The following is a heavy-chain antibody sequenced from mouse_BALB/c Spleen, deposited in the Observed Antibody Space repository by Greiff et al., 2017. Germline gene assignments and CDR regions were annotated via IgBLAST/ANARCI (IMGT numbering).Heavy chain of an antibody. D-gene: IGHD1-2*01. CDR1: GFNIKDTY. Sequence: VQLQQSGAELVKPGASVSLSCTATGFNIKDTYLHWVKQRPEQGLVWFGRFDPENGNTKYDPKFQGKATIPADTSSNTAYLQPSSLTSEDTAVYYCVPPDGGDDWGQGTTLTVSA. J-gene: IGHJ2*01. CDR2: FDPENGNT. CDR3: VPPDGGDD. V-gene: IGHV14-3*02.